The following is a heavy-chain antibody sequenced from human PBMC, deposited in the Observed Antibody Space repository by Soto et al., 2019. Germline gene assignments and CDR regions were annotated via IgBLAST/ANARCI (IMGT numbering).Heavy chain of an antibody. D-gene: IGHD3-9*01. V-gene: IGHV1-46*01. J-gene: IGHJ4*02. Sequence: ASVKVSCKASGYFFTNYYMHWVRQAPGQGPEWMGVINPSGGDTSYAQTFQGRVSMTRDTSTTTVYLELTNLTSDDCAVYFCARERGFSDWQIRFFDRWGRGPRVTVSP. CDR1: GYFFTNYY. CDR3: ARERGFSDWQIRFFDR. CDR2: INPSGGDT.